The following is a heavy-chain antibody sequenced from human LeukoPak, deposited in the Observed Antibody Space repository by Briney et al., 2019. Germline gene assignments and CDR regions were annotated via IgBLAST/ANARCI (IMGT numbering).Heavy chain of an antibody. Sequence: GGSLRLSCAASGFTFSSSAMSWVRQGPGKGLEWVSALGSGGITYYADSVKGRFTIPRDNSKNTLYLQMNSLRAEDTAVYYCAKDYSDSSGYYYGDYRGQGTLVTVSS. V-gene: IGHV3-23*01. CDR1: GFTFSSSA. J-gene: IGHJ4*02. D-gene: IGHD3-22*01. CDR2: LGSGGIT. CDR3: AKDYSDSSGYYYGDY.